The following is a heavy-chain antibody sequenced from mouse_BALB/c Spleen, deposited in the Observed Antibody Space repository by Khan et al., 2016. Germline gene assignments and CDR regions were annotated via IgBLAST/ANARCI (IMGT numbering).Heavy chain of an antibody. J-gene: IGHJ4*01. Sequence: EVELVESGPGLVKPSQSLSLTCTVTGYSITSDYAWNWIRQFPGNRLEWMGYISYSGSTSYNPSLESRITITRDTSKNQFFLQLNSVTSEDTATDYCARSDCADKDAMDYWGQGTSVTVSS. D-gene: IGHD1-3*01. CDR3: ARSDCADKDAMDY. CDR1: GYSITSDYA. CDR2: ISYSGST. V-gene: IGHV3-2*02.